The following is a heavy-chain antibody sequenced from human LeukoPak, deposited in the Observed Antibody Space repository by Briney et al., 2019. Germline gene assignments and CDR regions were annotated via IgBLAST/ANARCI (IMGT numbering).Heavy chain of an antibody. Sequence: GGSLRLSCAASGFTFSSYGMHWVRQALVKGLEWVAVIWYDGSNKYYADSVKGRFTISRDNSKNTLYVQMNSLRAEDTAVYYRAKEYSSGWYVIDNWGQGTLVTVSS. CDR3: AKEYSSGWYVIDN. CDR2: IWYDGSNK. CDR1: GFTFSSYG. J-gene: IGHJ4*02. V-gene: IGHV3-33*06. D-gene: IGHD6-19*01.